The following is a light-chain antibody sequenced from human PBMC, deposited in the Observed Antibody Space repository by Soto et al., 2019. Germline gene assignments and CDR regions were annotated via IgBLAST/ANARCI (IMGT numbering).Light chain of an antibody. J-gene: IGKJ1*01. CDR2: GAS. CDR1: QSVSSN. V-gene: IGKV3-15*01. Sequence: EIVMTQSPATLSVSPGERATLSYRASQSVSSNLAWYQQKPGQAPRLLIYGASTRSTGIPARFSGIVSGTQFSVSISSVQNEECLIIDVQDYNNWLPWTFGE. CDR3: QDYNNWLPWT.